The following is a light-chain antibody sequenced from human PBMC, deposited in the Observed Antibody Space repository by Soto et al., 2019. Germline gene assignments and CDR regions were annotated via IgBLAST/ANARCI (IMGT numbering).Light chain of an antibody. V-gene: IGLV2-14*03. CDR2: DVS. Sequence: QSALTQPASVSGSPGQSITISCTGTSSDVGAYNYVSWYQHKPGKAPKLMIHDVSNRPSGVSNRFSGSKSGNTASLTISGRQAEDEADYYCRSDIGSDTNVFGTGTTLTVL. CDR3: RSDIGSDTNV. CDR1: SSDVGAYNY. J-gene: IGLJ1*01.